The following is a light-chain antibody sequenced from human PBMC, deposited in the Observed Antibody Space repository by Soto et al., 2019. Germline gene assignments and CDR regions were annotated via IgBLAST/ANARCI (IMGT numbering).Light chain of an antibody. CDR2: DVS. V-gene: IGLV2-14*03. CDR3: SSFTNNNTLV. CDR1: NSDVGGYNY. J-gene: IGLJ2*01. Sequence: QSALTQPASVSGSPGQSITISCTGTNSDVGGYNYVSWFQQHPGKAPKLMIFDVSNRPAGVSNRFSGSKSANTASLSISGLQAEDEADYYCSSFTNNNTLVFGGGTKLTVL.